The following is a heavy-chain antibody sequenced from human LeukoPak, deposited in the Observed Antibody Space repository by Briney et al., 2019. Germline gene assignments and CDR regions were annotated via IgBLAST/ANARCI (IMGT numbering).Heavy chain of an antibody. J-gene: IGHJ6*02. CDR3: ARDQGDGYYYYYGMDV. V-gene: IGHV4-59*01. Sequence: SETLSLTCTVSGGSISSYYWSWIRQPPGKGLEWIGYIYYSGSTNYNPSLKSRVTISVDTSKNQFSLKLGSVTAADTAVYYCARDQGDGYYYYYGMDVWGQGTTVTVSS. CDR2: IYYSGST. CDR1: GGSISSYY. D-gene: IGHD5-24*01.